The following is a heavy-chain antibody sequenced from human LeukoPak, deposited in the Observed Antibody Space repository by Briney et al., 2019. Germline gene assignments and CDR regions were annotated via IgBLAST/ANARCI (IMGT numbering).Heavy chain of an antibody. CDR2: IYTSGST. V-gene: IGHV4-61*02. Sequence: SQTLSLTYTVSGGSISSGSYYWSWIRQPAGKGLEWIGRIYTSGSTSYNPSLKSRVTISVDTSKNQFSLKLSSVTAADTAVYYCARDRTGDGYNPFDYWGQGTLVTVSS. CDR1: GGSISSGSYY. CDR3: ARDRTGDGYNPFDY. D-gene: IGHD5-24*01. J-gene: IGHJ4*02.